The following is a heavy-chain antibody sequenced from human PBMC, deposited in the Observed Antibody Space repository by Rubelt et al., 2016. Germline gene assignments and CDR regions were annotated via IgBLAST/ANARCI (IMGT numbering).Heavy chain of an antibody. CDR2: IYYSGST. D-gene: IGHD2-2*01. Sequence: QLQLQESGPGLVKPSDTLSLTCTVSGGSISSSSYYWGWIRQPPGKGLAWIGSIYYSGSTFYNPVRTMWVAISVDTSKNQFCLKLSSVTAADTAVYYCSRGKPFNCSSTSCQDYWGQGTLVTVSS. V-gene: IGHV4-39*01. CDR1: GGSISSSSYY. J-gene: IGHJ4*02. CDR3: SRGKPFNCSSTSCQDY.